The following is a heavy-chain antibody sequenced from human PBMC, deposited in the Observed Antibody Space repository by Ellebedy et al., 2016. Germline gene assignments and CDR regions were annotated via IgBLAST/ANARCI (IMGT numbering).Heavy chain of an antibody. CDR1: GGSISSGGYY. Sequence: SETLSLXXTVSGGSISSGGYYWSWIRQHPGKGLEWIGYIYYSGSTYYNPSLKSRVTISVDTSKNQFSLKLSSVTAADTAVYYCARSYSNYGYYYYYYMDVWGKGTTVTVSS. V-gene: IGHV4-31*03. CDR2: IYYSGST. CDR3: ARSYSNYGYYYYYYMDV. D-gene: IGHD4-11*01. J-gene: IGHJ6*03.